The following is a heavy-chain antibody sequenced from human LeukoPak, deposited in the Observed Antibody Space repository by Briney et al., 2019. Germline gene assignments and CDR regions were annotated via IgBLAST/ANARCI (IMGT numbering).Heavy chain of an antibody. D-gene: IGHD1-20*01. J-gene: IGHJ4*02. CDR1: GYTFTSYY. Sequence: ASVKVSCKASGYTFTSYYMHWVRQAPGQGLEWMGIINPSGGSTSYAQKFQGRVTMTRDTSTSTVYMELSSLRSEDTAVYYCARVEYNWNDKGVYFDYWGQGTLVTVSS. CDR3: ARVEYNWNDKGVYFDY. V-gene: IGHV1-46*01. CDR2: INPSGGST.